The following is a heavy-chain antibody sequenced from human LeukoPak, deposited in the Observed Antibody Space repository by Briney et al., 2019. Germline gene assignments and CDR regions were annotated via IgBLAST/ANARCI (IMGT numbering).Heavy chain of an antibody. V-gene: IGHV4-59*01. CDR1: GDSISSNY. D-gene: IGHD1-26*01. J-gene: IGHJ4*02. CDR2: ISYSGST. CDR3: ARAIVGASIVPGSFDY. Sequence: SETLSLTCTVSGDSISSNYWNWIRQPPGNGLESIGYISYSGSTNYNPSLKSRVTISVDTSKNQFSLKLSSVTAADTAVYYCARAIVGASIVPGSFDYWGQGTLVTVSS.